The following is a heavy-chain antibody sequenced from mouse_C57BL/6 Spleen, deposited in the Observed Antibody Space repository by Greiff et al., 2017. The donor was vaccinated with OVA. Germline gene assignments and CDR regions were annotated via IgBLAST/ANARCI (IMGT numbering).Heavy chain of an antibody. D-gene: IGHD1-3*01. J-gene: IGHJ2*01. V-gene: IGHV1-7*01. Sequence: QVQLQQSGAELAKPGASVKLSCKASGYTFTSYWMHWVKQRPGQGLEWIGYINPSSGYTKSHKKFKDKATLTADKSSSTAYMQLSSLTYEDSAVYYCAPKDYFDYWGQGTTLTVSS. CDR2: INPSSGYT. CDR1: GYTFTSYW. CDR3: APKDYFDY.